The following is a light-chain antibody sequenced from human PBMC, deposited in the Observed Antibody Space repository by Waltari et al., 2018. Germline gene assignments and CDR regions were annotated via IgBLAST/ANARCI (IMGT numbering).Light chain of an antibody. V-gene: IGLV2-11*01. CDR2: AVS. CDR1: SSDIGGYNS. CDR3: CSFAGSQTVI. J-gene: IGLJ2*01. Sequence: QSALTPPRSVSGSPGPSVTLSCTGTSSDIGGYNSLPWYQQHPGKAPKLVIYAVSKRPSGVPDHFSGSKSGNTASLTISGLQAEDEADYYCCSFAGSQTVIFGGGTRLTVL.